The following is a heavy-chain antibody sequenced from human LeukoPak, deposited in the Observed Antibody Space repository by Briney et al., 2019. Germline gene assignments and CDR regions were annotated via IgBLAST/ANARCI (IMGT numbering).Heavy chain of an antibody. D-gene: IGHD6-6*01. CDR3: ARAGIAARDSSWFDP. V-gene: IGHV3-30*04. Sequence: PGGSLRLSCAASGFTFSSYAMHWVRQAPGKGLEWVAVISYDGSNKYYADSVKGRFTISRDNSKNTLYLQMNSLRAEDTAVYYCARAGIAARDSSWFDPWGQGTLVTVSS. CDR2: ISYDGSNK. CDR1: GFTFSSYA. J-gene: IGHJ5*02.